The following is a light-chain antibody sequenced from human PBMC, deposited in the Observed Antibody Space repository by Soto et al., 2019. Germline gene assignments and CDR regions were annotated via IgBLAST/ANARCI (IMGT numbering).Light chain of an antibody. Sequence: QSALTQPASVSGSPGQSLTISCTGSRSDLGSYNLVSWYQQHPGKAPKLILYEGTKRPSGVSNRFSGSKAGNTASLTISGLQAEDEAVYFCCTYAGSDTYLFGSGTKLTVL. CDR3: CTYAGSDTYL. CDR2: EGT. CDR1: RSDLGSYNL. J-gene: IGLJ1*01. V-gene: IGLV2-23*01.